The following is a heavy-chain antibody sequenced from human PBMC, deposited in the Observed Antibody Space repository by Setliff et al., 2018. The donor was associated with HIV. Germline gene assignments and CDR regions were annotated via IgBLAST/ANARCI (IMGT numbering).Heavy chain of an antibody. Sequence: SETLSLTCAVYGGSFSGYYWSWIRQPPGKGLEWIGSIYQTGTTYYNPSLKSRVTISVDTSQNQFSLKMTSVTAADTAIYFCARGALSLTMTKLLSFFDSWGQGTQVTV. V-gene: IGHV4-34*01. D-gene: IGHD3-22*01. CDR1: GGSFSGYY. CDR2: IYQTGTT. J-gene: IGHJ4*02. CDR3: ARGALSLTMTKLLSFFDS.